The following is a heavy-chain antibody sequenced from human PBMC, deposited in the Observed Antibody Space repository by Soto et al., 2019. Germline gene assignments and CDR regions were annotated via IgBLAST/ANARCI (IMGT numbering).Heavy chain of an antibody. V-gene: IGHV3-7*01. J-gene: IGHJ3*01. CDR2: IHQDGSEK. Sequence: EVQLVESGGGLVQPGGSLRLSCAASGFTFSSYWMSWVRQAPGKGLEWVAHIHQDGSEKYYVDSVKGRFTISRDNAKSSLFLQMNSLRAEDAAVYYCHVGISDAFDFWGQGTMVTISS. CDR3: HVGISDAFDF. CDR1: GFTFSSYW. D-gene: IGHD7-27*01.